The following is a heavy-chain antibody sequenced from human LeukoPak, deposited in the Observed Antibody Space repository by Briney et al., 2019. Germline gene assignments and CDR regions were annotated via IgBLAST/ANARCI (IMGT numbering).Heavy chain of an antibody. V-gene: IGHV1-69*04. D-gene: IGHD3-10*01. CDR2: IIPLLDEA. CDR1: GGTFNNDG. Sequence: SAKVSCKASGGTFNNDGISWVRQAPGQGLEWVGRIIPLLDEAYYAQKLQGRVTITADKSTSTAYMEVSGLRSDDTAMYYCARDYGNGGFDYWGQGTLVTVSS. CDR3: ARDYGNGGFDY. J-gene: IGHJ4*02.